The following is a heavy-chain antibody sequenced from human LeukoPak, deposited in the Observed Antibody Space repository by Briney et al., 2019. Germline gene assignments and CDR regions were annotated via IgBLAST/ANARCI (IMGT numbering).Heavy chain of an antibody. CDR2: INHSGST. Sequence: SETLSLTCAVYGGSFSGYYWSCISQPPGKGLEWIGEINHSGSTNYNPSLKSRVTISVDTSKNQFSLKLSSVTAADTAVYYCARRYALRYFDWFADYWGQGTLVTVSS. CDR3: ARRYALRYFDWFADY. D-gene: IGHD3-9*01. V-gene: IGHV4-34*01. J-gene: IGHJ4*02. CDR1: GGSFSGYY.